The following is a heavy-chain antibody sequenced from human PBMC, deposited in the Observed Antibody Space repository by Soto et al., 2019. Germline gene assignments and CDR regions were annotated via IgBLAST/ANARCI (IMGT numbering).Heavy chain of an antibody. CDR3: ARVTPSSTVVTPGWYFDL. CDR1: GGTFSSYA. V-gene: IGHV1-69*01. Sequence: QVQLVQSGAEVKKPGSSVKVSCKASGGTFSSYAISWVRQAPGQGLEWMGGIIPIFGTANYAQKFQGRVTITADESTSTSYMELISLRSEDTAVYYWARVTPSSTVVTPGWYFDLWGRGTLVTVSS. J-gene: IGHJ2*01. D-gene: IGHD4-17*01. CDR2: IIPIFGTA.